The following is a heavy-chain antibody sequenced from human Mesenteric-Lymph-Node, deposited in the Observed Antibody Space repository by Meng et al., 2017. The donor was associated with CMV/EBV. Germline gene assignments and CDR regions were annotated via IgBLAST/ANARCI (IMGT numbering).Heavy chain of an antibody. CDR1: GGSLSGNY. CDR3: ARGHASGTYSDYFDF. J-gene: IGHJ4*02. CDR2: ISQAGST. Sequence: SGGSLSGNYWNWIRQSPGKGLEWIAEISQAGSTKYSPSLNSRAALSVDMSKNEFSLKMTSLTAADSGIYYCARGHASGTYSDYFDFWGQGLLVTVSS. D-gene: IGHD3-10*01. V-gene: IGHV4-34*01.